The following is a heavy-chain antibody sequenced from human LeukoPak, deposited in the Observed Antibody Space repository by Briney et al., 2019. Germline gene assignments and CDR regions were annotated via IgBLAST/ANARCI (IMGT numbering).Heavy chain of an antibody. D-gene: IGHD3-22*01. V-gene: IGHV3-43*02. CDR1: GFTFDDYA. CDR3: AKPNRMIVVVDGQYYFDY. J-gene: IGHJ4*02. Sequence: GGSLRLSCAASGFTFDDYAMHWVRQAPGKGLEWVSLISGDGGSTYYADSVKGRFTISRDNSKNSLYLQMNSLRTEDTALYYCAKPNRMIVVVDGQYYFDYWGQGTLVTVSS. CDR2: ISGDGGST.